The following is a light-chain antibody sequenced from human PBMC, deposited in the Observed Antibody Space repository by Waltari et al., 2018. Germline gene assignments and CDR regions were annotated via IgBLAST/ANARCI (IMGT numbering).Light chain of an antibody. CDR1: QSISIW. J-gene: IGKJ2*01. CDR3: QHYDNYPVA. CDR2: KSS. V-gene: IGKV1-5*03. Sequence: DIQMNQSPSTLPASVGDRVSITCRASQSISIWLAWYQQRSGKAPKLLISKSSSLESGVPSRFSGSGSGTEFTLTITNLHPDDFATYYCQHYDNYPVAFGQGTKLEIK.